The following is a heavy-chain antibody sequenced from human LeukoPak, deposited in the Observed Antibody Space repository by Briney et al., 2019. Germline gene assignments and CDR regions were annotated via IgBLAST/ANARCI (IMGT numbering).Heavy chain of an antibody. D-gene: IGHD4-17*01. J-gene: IGHJ4*02. CDR3: ARVVGYGDYPFDY. Sequence: VASVKVSCKSSGYTFSGHYMRWVRQAPGQGLEWMRWIYPDSGGTNYAQKFQGRVTMTRDTSISTAYMELSRLRSDDTAVYYCARVVGYGDYPFDYWGQGTLVTVSS. V-gene: IGHV1-2*02. CDR2: IYPDSGGT. CDR1: GYTFSGHY.